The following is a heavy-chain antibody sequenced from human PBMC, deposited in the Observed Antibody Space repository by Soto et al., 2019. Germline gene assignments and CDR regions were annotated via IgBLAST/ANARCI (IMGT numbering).Heavy chain of an antibody. CDR1: GFTFSVYW. CDR2: IDSDGSTT. CDR3: ARPGYSNYGPGVGV. V-gene: IGHV3-74*01. Sequence: EVQLVESGGGLVQPGGSLRLSCAASGFTFSVYWMHWVRQAPGKGLVWVSRIDSDGSTTSYADSVKGRFTISRDNAKSTLYLQMNSLRAEDTAVYYCARPGYSNYGPGVGVWGQGTTVTVSS. D-gene: IGHD4-4*01. J-gene: IGHJ6*02.